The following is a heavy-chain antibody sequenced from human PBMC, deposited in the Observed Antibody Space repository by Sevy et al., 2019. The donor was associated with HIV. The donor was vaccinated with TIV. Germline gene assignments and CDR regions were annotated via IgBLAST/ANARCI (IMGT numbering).Heavy chain of an antibody. J-gene: IGHJ5*02. D-gene: IGHD4-17*01. CDR1: GGSISSADYY. CDR3: VRTVSNWFDP. V-gene: IGHV4-30-4*01. CDR2: IYYSGNT. Sequence: SETLSLTCTVSGGSISSADYYWSWIRQPPGKGLEWIGYIYYSGNTYYNPSLKSRFFISVDTSRNQFSLRLDSVTAADTAVYYCVRTVSNWFDPWGQGTLVTVSS.